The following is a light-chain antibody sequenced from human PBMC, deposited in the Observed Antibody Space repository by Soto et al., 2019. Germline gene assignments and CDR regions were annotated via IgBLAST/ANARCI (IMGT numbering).Light chain of an antibody. CDR1: QSVSSY. CDR3: QQRVGP. V-gene: IGKV3-11*01. Sequence: EIVLTQSPATLSLSPGERATLSCRASQSVSSYLAWYQQKPGQAPRLLIYDASNRATGIPARFSGSGSGTDFTLTISSLEPEDFAVYYCQQRVGPFGQGTRLEIK. J-gene: IGKJ5*01. CDR2: DAS.